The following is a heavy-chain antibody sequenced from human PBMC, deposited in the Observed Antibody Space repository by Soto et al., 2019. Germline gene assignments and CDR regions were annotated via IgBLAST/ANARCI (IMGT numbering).Heavy chain of an antibody. D-gene: IGHD3-3*01. J-gene: IGHJ4*02. CDR2: IYYSGST. CDR3: ARLTIFGVVHDY. V-gene: IGHV4-39*01. CDR1: GGSISSSSYY. Sequence: SETLSLTCTGSGGSISSSSYYWGWIRQPPGKGLEWIGSIYYSGSTYYNPSLKSRVTISVDTSKNQFSLKLSSVTAADTAVYYCARLTIFGVVHDYWGQGTLVTVSS.